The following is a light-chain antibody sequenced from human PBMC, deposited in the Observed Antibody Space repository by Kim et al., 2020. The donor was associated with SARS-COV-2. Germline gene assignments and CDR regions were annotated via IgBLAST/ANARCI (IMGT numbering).Light chain of an antibody. Sequence: QSVLTQPASVSGSPGQSITISCTGASSDVVSWYQHHPGEAPKLIIFEVNKRPSQISNRFSGSKSGNTASLTIAGLQAEDEANYYCCSDEGTVVFGGGTQLTVL. V-gene: IGLV2-23*02. CDR3: CSDEGTVV. CDR1: SSDVV. CDR2: EVN. J-gene: IGLJ2*01.